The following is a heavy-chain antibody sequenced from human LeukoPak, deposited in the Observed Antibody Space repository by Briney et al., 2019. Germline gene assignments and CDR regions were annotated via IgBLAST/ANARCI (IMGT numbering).Heavy chain of an antibody. CDR2: INHSGST. J-gene: IGHJ6*03. CDR1: GFTFSSYG. CDR3: ARDGGWTGRRPYYMDV. D-gene: IGHD3-16*01. Sequence: PGGSLRLSCAASGFTFSSYGMSWVRQAPGKGLEWIGEINHSGSTNYNPSLKSRVTISVDTSKNQFSLKLSSVTAADTAVYYCARDGGWTGRRPYYMDVWGKGTTVTVSS. V-gene: IGHV4-34*01.